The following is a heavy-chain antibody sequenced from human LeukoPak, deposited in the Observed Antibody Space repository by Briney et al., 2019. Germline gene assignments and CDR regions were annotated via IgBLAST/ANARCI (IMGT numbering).Heavy chain of an antibody. CDR3: ARHGTISSESYFDY. CDR2: IHNSGRT. CDR1: GGSVSSYY. J-gene: IGHJ4*02. V-gene: IGHV4-59*08. D-gene: IGHD1-14*01. Sequence: SETLSLTCSVSGGSVSSYYRSWIRQSPGKGLDWIGYIHNSGRTNYNPSLKSRVTGFVDTSKNQVSLRLSSVTAADTAVYYCARHGTISSESYFDYWGQGALVTVSS.